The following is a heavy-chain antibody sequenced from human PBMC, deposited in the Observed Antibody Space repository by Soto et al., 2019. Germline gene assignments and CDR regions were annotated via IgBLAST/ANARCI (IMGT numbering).Heavy chain of an antibody. Sequence: GGSLRLSCAASGFTFSSYEMNWVRQAPGKGLEWISYISTTGGTIYYADSVKGRFTISRDNAQNSLYLQMNSLRAEDTAVYYCARSGVAALDSWGQGTLVTAPQ. V-gene: IGHV3-48*03. D-gene: IGHD2-8*01. CDR2: ISTTGGTI. J-gene: IGHJ5*01. CDR1: GFTFSSYE. CDR3: ARSGVAALDS.